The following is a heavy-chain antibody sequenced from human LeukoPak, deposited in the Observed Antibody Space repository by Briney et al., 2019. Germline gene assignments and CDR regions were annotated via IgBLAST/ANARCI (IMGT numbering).Heavy chain of an antibody. J-gene: IGHJ6*03. D-gene: IGHD3-22*01. V-gene: IGHV3-7*01. Sequence: GGSLRLSCAASGFTFSSYWMSWVRQAPGKGLEWVANIKQDGSEKYYVDSVKGRFTISRDNAKNSLYLQMNSLRAEDTAVYYCAAYYYDRYYYMDVWGKGTTVTISS. CDR2: IKQDGSEK. CDR3: AAYYYDRYYYMDV. CDR1: GFTFSSYW.